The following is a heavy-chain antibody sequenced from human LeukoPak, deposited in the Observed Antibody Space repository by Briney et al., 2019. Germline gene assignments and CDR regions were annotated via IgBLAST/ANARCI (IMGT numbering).Heavy chain of an antibody. CDR3: ARHRTASDY. D-gene: IGHD3-16*02. CDR1: GFTFSSYS. J-gene: IGHJ4*02. CDR2: ISFSSNYI. V-gene: IGHV3-21*01. Sequence: PGGSLRLSCAASGFTFSSYSMNWVRQAPGKGLEWVSSISFSSNYIYYADSVKGRFTISRDNAKNSLYLQMNSLRAEDTAVYYCARHRTASDYWGQGTLVTVSS.